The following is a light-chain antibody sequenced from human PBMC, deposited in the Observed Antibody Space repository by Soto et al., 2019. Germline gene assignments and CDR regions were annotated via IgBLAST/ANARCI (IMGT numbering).Light chain of an antibody. Sequence: EIVLTQSPATLSLSPGERATLSCRASQSVSSYLAWYQQKPGQAPRLLIYDASNRATGVPTRFSGSGSGTDFTLTISSLEPEDFAVYYCQQRYIWPPLTFGGGTKVEI. CDR2: DAS. J-gene: IGKJ4*01. CDR3: QQRYIWPPLT. V-gene: IGKV3-11*01. CDR1: QSVSSY.